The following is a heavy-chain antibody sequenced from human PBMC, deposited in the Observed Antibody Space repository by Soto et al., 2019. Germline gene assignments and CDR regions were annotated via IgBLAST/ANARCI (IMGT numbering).Heavy chain of an antibody. J-gene: IGHJ4*02. CDR2: ISHDGSHD. Sequence: QVQLVESGGGVVQPGRSLRLSCAASGFTFSDFGIHWVRQAPGKGLEWVAVISHDGSHDYYADSVKGRFSISRDNSKNTLYLQMNSLRPEDTAVYYCAKDRDGDGDYHNYFDFWGQGTLVTVSS. CDR3: AKDRDGDGDYHNYFDF. V-gene: IGHV3-30*18. CDR1: GFTFSDFG. D-gene: IGHD4-17*01.